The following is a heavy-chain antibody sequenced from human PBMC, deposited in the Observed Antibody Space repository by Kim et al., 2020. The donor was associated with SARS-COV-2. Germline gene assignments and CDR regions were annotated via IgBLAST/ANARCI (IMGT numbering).Heavy chain of an antibody. V-gene: IGHV3-15*01. CDR3: TTGANY. CDR1: GFIFTNAW. J-gene: IGHJ4*02. D-gene: IGHD5-12*01. CDR2: IKSKSDGGTT. Sequence: GGSLRLSCAASGFIFTNAWMSWVRQAPGKGLEWVCRIKSKSDGGTTDYAASVKGRFTISRDDSKNTLYLQMNSLKTEDTAMYYCTTGANYWGQGTLVTVS.